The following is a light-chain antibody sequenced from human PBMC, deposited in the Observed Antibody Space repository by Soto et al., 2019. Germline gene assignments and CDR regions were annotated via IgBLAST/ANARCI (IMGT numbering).Light chain of an antibody. Sequence: DIQMTQSPSTLSASIGDRVTITCRASQSISSWLAWFQQKPGKAPKLLIYKASSLQSGVPSRFRGSGSGTEFTLTFSSLQPDDFATYYCQQYSTYPWTFGQGTKVEIK. CDR2: KAS. CDR1: QSISSW. V-gene: IGKV1-5*03. J-gene: IGKJ1*01. CDR3: QQYSTYPWT.